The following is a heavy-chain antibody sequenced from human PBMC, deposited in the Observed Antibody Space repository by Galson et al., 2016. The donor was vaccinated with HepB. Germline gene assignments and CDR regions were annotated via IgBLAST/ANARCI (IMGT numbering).Heavy chain of an antibody. CDR2: IYYSGST. J-gene: IGHJ2*01. D-gene: IGHD2-15*01. CDR3: ARGQGYCSGGSCYSGYFDL. CDR1: GGYISSYS. Sequence: SETLSLTCTVSGGYISSYSWSWIRQPPGKGLECIAHIYYSGSTYYNPSLKSRVTISVDTSKNQFSLKLSSVTAADTAVYYCARGQGYCSGGSCYSGYFDLWGRGTLVTVSS. V-gene: IGHV4-59*12.